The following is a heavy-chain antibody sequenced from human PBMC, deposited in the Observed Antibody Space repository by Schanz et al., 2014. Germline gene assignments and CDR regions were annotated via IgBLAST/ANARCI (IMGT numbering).Heavy chain of an antibody. J-gene: IGHJ3*02. CDR1: GFPFSDYF. CDR2: IGNGGVTI. CDR3: AKGRFGELSAFDI. Sequence: VQLLESGGGLVKPGGSLRLSCTASGFPFSDYFMAWIRQPPGRGLEWVSYIGNGGVTIYYADSVKGRFTISRDNSKNTVYIQMTSLRAEDTAVYYCAKGRFGELSAFDIWGQGTLVTVSA. V-gene: IGHV3-11*01. D-gene: IGHD3-10*01.